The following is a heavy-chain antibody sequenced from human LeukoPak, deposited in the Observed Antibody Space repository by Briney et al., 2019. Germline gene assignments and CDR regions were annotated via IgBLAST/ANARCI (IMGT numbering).Heavy chain of an antibody. CDR3: AKEYCSNSVCHSLDY. CDR2: IKQDGSEK. D-gene: IGHD2-8*01. Sequence: GGSLRLSCAASGFTFSSYWMRWVRQAPGKGLEWVANIKQDGSEKNYVDSVKGRFTISRDNAKNSLYLQMNSLRAEDTAVYYCAKEYCSNSVCHSLDYWGQGTLVTVSS. CDR1: GFTFSSYW. J-gene: IGHJ4*02. V-gene: IGHV3-7*01.